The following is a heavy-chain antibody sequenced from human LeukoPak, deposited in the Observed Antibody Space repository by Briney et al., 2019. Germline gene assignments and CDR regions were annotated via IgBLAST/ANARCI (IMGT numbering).Heavy chain of an antibody. CDR3: AKAPGPGIAAAGNFDY. J-gene: IGHJ4*02. D-gene: IGHD6-13*01. CDR2: ISWNSGSI. Sequence: GGSLRLSCAASGFTFDDYAMHWVRQAPGKGLEWVSGISWNSGSIGYADSVKGRFTISRDNAKNSLYLQMNSLRAEDTALYYCAKAPGPGIAAAGNFDYWGQGTLVTVSS. CDR1: GFTFDDYA. V-gene: IGHV3-9*01.